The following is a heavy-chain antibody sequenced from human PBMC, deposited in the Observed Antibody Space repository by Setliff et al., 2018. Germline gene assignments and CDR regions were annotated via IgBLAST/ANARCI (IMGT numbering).Heavy chain of an antibody. Sequence: SETLSLTCGVSGGGGSFSAYYWSWIRQPPGKGLEWLGEISPGGSTIYNPSLRSRVTMSVDTAKNRFSLNLTSVTAADTAIYFCAACITMVRGVIMKYNWFDPWGPGTLVTVSS. CDR2: ISPGGST. CDR1: GGGGSFSAYY. D-gene: IGHD3-10*01. V-gene: IGHV4-34*01. J-gene: IGHJ5*02. CDR3: AACITMVRGVIMKYNWFDP.